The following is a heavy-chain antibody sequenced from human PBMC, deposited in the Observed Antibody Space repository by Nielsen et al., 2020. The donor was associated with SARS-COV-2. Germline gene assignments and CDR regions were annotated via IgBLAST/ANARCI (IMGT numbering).Heavy chain of an antibody. D-gene: IGHD6-19*01. Sequence: SETLSLTCAVSGGSISSSNWWSWIRQPPGKGLEWIGEINHSGSTNYNPSLKSRVTISVDTSKNQFSLKLNSVTAADTAVYYCARAGVAVPYWGQGTLVTVSS. V-gene: IGHV4-4*02. CDR1: GGSISSSNW. J-gene: IGHJ4*02. CDR3: ARAGVAVPY. CDR2: INHSGST.